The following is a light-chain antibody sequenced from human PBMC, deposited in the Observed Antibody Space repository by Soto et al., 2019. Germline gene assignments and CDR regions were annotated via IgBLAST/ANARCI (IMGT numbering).Light chain of an antibody. J-gene: IGKJ2*01. CDR1: QSVSSTY. CDR3: QQYDSSLYT. Sequence: EIVLTQSPGTLSLSPGERATLSCRASQSVSSTYLAWYQQKPGQAPRLLIYGASSRATGIPDRFSGSASGTDFTLTISRLEPEDFAVYFCQQYDSSLYTFGQGTKLEIK. CDR2: GAS. V-gene: IGKV3-20*01.